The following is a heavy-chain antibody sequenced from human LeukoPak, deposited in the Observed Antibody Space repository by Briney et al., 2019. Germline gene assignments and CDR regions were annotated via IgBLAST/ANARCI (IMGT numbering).Heavy chain of an antibody. J-gene: IGHJ4*02. D-gene: IGHD2-21*02. CDR2: IYPDDSDT. CDR3: ARTSNVVVTAPDY. CDR1: GYSFTSYW. Sequence: GESLKISCKGSGYSFTSYWIGWVRQMPGKGLEWMGIIYPDDSDTRYSPSFQGQVTISADKSISTAYLQWSSLKASDTAMYYCARTSNVVVTAPDYWGQGTLVTVSS. V-gene: IGHV5-51*01.